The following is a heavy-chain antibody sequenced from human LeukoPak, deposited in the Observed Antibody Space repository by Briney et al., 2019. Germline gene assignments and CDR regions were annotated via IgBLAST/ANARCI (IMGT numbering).Heavy chain of an antibody. D-gene: IGHD1-26*01. CDR1: GYSFTTHW. J-gene: IGHJ3*02. V-gene: IGHV5-51*01. Sequence: GESLKISCKGSGYSFTTHWIGWVRQMPGKGLEWMGIIYVGDSDTRYSPSFQGQVTISADKSISTAYVQWSSLKASDTAMYYCARLMDSGSYFVAFDIWGQGTMVTVSS. CDR3: ARLMDSGSYFVAFDI. CDR2: IYVGDSDT.